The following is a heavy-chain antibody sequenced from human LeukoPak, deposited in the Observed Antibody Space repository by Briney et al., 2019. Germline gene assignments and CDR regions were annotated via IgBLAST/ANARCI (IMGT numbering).Heavy chain of an antibody. J-gene: IGHJ4*02. CDR2: FKTNSGQV. D-gene: IGHD4-11*01. CDR3: ARSVPDYTRFDY. Sequence: GGSLRLSCVASGFTFSDYAMKWVRQARWKGLEWVSTFKTNSGQVYYAESVRGRFTISRVNSKNTVYLEMSSLRAEDTALYFCARSVPDYTRFDYWGQGALVTVSS. CDR1: GFTFSDYA. V-gene: IGHV3-23*01.